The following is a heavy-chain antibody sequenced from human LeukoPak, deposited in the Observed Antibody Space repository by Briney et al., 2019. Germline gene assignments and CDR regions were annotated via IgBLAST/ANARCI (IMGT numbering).Heavy chain of an antibody. V-gene: IGHV3-9*01. CDR1: GFTFDDYA. D-gene: IGHD1-14*01. CDR2: ISWNSGSI. CDR3: AKDRATFLTTIDY. J-gene: IGHJ4*02. Sequence: PGRSLRLSCEASGFTFDDYAMHWVRQAPGKGLEWVSGISWNSGSIGYADSVKGRFTISRDNAKNSLYLQMNSLRAEDTALYYCAKDRATFLTTIDYWGQGTLVTVSS.